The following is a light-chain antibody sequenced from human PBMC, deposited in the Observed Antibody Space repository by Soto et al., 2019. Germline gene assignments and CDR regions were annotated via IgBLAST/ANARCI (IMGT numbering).Light chain of an antibody. V-gene: IGKV3-11*01. Sequence: EIVLTQSPATLSLSPGERATLSCRASQSISSYLAWYQQKPGQAPRLLIYAASNRATGIPARFSGGGTGTDFTLTISSLEPEDFAVYYCQQRSNWPPTVGGGTKVEIK. CDR3: QQRSNWPPT. J-gene: IGKJ4*01. CDR1: QSISSY. CDR2: AAS.